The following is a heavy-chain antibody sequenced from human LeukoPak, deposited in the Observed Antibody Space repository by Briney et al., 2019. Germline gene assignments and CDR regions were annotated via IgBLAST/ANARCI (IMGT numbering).Heavy chain of an antibody. Sequence: GGSLRLSCAASGFTFSSYSMNWVRQAPGKGLEWVSSISSSSSYIYYADSVKGRFTISRDNAKNSLYLQMNSLRAEDTAVYYCARGKWDSSGWSSFDYWGQGTLLTVSS. CDR3: ARGKWDSSGWSSFDY. CDR1: GFTFSSYS. J-gene: IGHJ4*02. V-gene: IGHV3-21*01. D-gene: IGHD6-19*01. CDR2: ISSSSSYI.